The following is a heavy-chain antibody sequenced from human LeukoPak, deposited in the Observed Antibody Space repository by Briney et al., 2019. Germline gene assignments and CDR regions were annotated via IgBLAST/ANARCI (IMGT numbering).Heavy chain of an antibody. J-gene: IGHJ5*01. CDR2: ISRYGDGT. CDR3: ARVAPAGNFDS. CDR1: GFTFSSYS. V-gene: IGHV3-64*01. Sequence: GGSLRLSCAASGFTFSSYSMNWVRQSPGKGLEFVSAISRYGDGTYYANSVKGRFTISRDNSKSTLSLQMGSLRVEDMAVYYCARVAPAGNFDSWGQGTLVTVSS. D-gene: IGHD6-13*01.